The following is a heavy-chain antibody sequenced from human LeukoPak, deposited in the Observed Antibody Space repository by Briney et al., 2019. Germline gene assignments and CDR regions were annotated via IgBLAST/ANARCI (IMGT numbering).Heavy chain of an antibody. D-gene: IGHD2-2*02. CDR2: INSDGSST. CDR1: GFTFSSYW. J-gene: IGHJ4*02. Sequence: GGSLRLSCAASGFTFSSYWMHWVRHAPGKGLVWVSRINSDGSSTSYADSVKGRFTISRDNAKNTLYLQMNSLRAEDTAVYYCARVGGYCSSTSCYTRDWGQGTLVTVSS. CDR3: ARVGGYCSSTSCYTRD. V-gene: IGHV3-74*01.